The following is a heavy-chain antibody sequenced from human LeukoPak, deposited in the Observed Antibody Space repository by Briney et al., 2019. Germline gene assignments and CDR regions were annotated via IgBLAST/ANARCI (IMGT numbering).Heavy chain of an antibody. CDR3: AREDRSSGLHDY. Sequence: ASVKVSCKASGYTFTSYGISWVRQAPGQGLEWMGWISAYNGNTNYAQKFQGRVTMTRDTSTSTVYMELSSLRSEDTAVYYCAREDRSSGLHDYWGQGTLVTVSS. V-gene: IGHV1-18*01. D-gene: IGHD6-19*01. CDR2: ISAYNGNT. J-gene: IGHJ4*02. CDR1: GYTFTSYG.